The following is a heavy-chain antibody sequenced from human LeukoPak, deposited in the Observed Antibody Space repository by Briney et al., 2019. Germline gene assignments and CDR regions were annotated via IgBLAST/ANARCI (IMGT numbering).Heavy chain of an antibody. CDR2: IRYDGSNR. V-gene: IGHV3-30*02. Sequence: GGSLRLSCAASGFTFSNYGMHWVRQAPGKGLEWVAFIRYDGSNRYYADSVKGRFTISRDNSKNTLYLEMNSLRAEDTAVYYCAKDIGSYYDYWGQGILVTVSS. CDR3: AKDIGSYYDY. J-gene: IGHJ4*02. CDR1: GFTFSNYG. D-gene: IGHD3-10*01.